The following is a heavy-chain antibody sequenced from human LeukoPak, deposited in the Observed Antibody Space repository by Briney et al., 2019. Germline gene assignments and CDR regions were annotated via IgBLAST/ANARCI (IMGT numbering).Heavy chain of an antibody. CDR2: IWYDGSNK. CDR1: GFTFSSYG. Sequence: GGSLRLSCAASGFTFSSYGMHWVRQAPGKGLEWVAVIWYDGSNKYYADSVKGRFTISRDSSKNTLYLQMNSLRAEDTAVYYCATSPLPLDGYSYFDYWGQGTLVTVSS. CDR3: ATSPLPLDGYSYFDY. D-gene: IGHD5-24*01. V-gene: IGHV3-33*01. J-gene: IGHJ4*02.